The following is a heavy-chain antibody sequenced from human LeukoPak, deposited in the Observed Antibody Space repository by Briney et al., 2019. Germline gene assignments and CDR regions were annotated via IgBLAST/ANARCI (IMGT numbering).Heavy chain of an antibody. CDR2: ISYSGTT. CDR3: ARSYYYDSSGFPYY. CDR1: GRPINNYY. J-gene: IGHJ4*02. V-gene: IGHV4-59*01. Sequence: SETLSLTCTVSGRPINNYYRSWMRQPPGKGLEWIGYISYSGTTNYNPSLKSRVTISLDTSKNQFSLNLNSVTAADTAVYFCARSYYYDSSGFPYYWGQGTLVTVSS. D-gene: IGHD3-22*01.